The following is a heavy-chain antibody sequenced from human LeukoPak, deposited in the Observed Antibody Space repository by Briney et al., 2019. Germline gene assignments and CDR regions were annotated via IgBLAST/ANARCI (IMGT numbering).Heavy chain of an antibody. CDR1: GFTFDDYA. CDR3: AKVHSSSWYYLDC. J-gene: IGHJ4*02. V-gene: IGHV3-43*02. D-gene: IGHD6-13*01. Sequence: GGSLRLSCAASGFTFDDYAMHWVRQGPGKGLEWVSLITGDGGDTYYADSVKGRFTISRDNSKNSLYLQMNSLRTEDSALYYCAKVHSSSWYYLDCWGQGTPVTVSS. CDR2: ITGDGGDT.